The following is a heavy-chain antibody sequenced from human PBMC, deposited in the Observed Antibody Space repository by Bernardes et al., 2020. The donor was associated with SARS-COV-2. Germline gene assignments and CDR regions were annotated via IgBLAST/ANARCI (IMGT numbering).Heavy chain of an antibody. D-gene: IGHD6-6*01. CDR2: IYTSGST. Sequence: SETLSLTCTVSGGSINSYYWSWIRQPAGKGLEWIGRIYTSGSTNYNPSLKSRVTMSVDMSKNQFSLRLSSVTAADTAVYYCARVVPYKTSSYYFAYWGQGTLFTVSS. V-gene: IGHV4-4*07. J-gene: IGHJ4*02. CDR3: ARVVPYKTSSYYFAY. CDR1: GGSINSYY.